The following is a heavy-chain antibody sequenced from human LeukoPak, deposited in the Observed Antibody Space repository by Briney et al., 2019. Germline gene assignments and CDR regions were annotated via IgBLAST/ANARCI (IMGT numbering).Heavy chain of an antibody. D-gene: IGHD3-10*01. CDR2: INHSGST. Sequence: SETLSLTCAVYGGSFSGYYWSCIRQPPGKGLEWIGEINHSGSTNYNPSLKSRVTISVDTSKKQFSLKLSSVTAADTAVYYCARRGAYYYGSGSYSRGWFDPWGQGTLVTVSS. CDR1: GGSFSGYY. CDR3: ARRGAYYYGSGSYSRGWFDP. V-gene: IGHV4-34*01. J-gene: IGHJ5*02.